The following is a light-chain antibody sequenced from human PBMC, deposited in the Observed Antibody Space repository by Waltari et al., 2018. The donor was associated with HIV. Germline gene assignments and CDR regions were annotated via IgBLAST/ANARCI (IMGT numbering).Light chain of an antibody. CDR3: CSYAVSSTWV. V-gene: IGLV2-23*02. CDR1: SSDVGGYNF. Sequence: QSALTQPASVSGSPGQSITISCTGTSSDVGGYNFVSWYQQHPGKAPKLMIYEVSKRPSGVCNRFSGSKSGNTASLTISGLLAEDEADYYCCSYAVSSTWVFGGGTKLTVL. J-gene: IGLJ3*02. CDR2: EVS.